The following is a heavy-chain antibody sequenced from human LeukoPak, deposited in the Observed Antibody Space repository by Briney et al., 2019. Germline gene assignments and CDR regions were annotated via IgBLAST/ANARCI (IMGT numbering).Heavy chain of an antibody. J-gene: IGHJ4*02. CDR3: ARNMYYDISTGPID. CDR2: IIPIFGTA. D-gene: IGHD3-9*01. V-gene: IGHV1-69*05. Sequence: SVKVSCKASGGTFSSYAISWVRQAPGQGLEWMGRIIPIFGTANYAQKFQGRVTITTDESTSTAYMELSSLRSEDTAVYYCARNMYYDISTGPIDWGQGTLVTVSS. CDR1: GGTFSSYA.